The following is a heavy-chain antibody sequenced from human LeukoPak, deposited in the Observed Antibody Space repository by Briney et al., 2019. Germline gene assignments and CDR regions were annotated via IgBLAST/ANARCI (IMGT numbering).Heavy chain of an antibody. CDR2: ISAYNGDT. CDR3: ARDFSNTSGFKVVVDF. V-gene: IGHV1-18*01. D-gene: IGHD1-26*01. J-gene: IGHJ4*02. Sequence: ASVKVSCKASGYTFTNYGITWVRQAPGQGLELMAWISAYNGDTKYAQKVQGRLTMTTDASTSTAYMELRSLTSDDTAVYYCARDFSNTSGFKVVVDFWGQGTLVTVSS. CDR1: GYTFTNYG.